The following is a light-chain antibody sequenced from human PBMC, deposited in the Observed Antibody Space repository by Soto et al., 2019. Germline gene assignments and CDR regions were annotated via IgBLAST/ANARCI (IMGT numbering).Light chain of an antibody. Sequence: EIVLTQSPGTLSLSPGERATLSCRASQSVTSSYLAWYQQKPGQAPRLLIYGASSRATGIPDRFSGSGSGTDFTLTISRLEPEDFALYYCQQYGNSPLTFGGGPKVDIK. CDR1: QSVTSSY. V-gene: IGKV3-20*01. CDR3: QQYGNSPLT. CDR2: GAS. J-gene: IGKJ4*01.